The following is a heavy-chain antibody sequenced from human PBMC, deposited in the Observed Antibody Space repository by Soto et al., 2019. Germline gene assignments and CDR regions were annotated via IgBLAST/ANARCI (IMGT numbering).Heavy chain of an antibody. D-gene: IGHD3-3*01. V-gene: IGHV3-66*01. CDR1: GFTVSNNY. CDR3: ARTLRFLVNGMDV. CDR2: IYSGGST. Sequence: GGSLRPSFAAAGFTVSNNYMSWLRQAPGKGLKWVSFIYSGGSTYYADSVKGRFTISRDNSKNTLYLQMNSLRAEDTAVYYCARTLRFLVNGMDVWGQGT. J-gene: IGHJ6*02.